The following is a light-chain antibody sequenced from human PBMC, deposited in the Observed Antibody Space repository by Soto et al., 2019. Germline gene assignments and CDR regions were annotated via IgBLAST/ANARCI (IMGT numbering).Light chain of an antibody. J-gene: IGKJ1*01. CDR3: QQYDTSPRT. Sequence: EIVLTQSPGTLSLSPGERATLSCRASQSVSSNYLAWYQQKRGKAPSLLIYGASSRATGTPTRFSGSGSGTDFTLTISRLEPEDFAVYYCQQYDTSPRTFGQGTKVEI. V-gene: IGKV3-20*01. CDR2: GAS. CDR1: QSVSSNY.